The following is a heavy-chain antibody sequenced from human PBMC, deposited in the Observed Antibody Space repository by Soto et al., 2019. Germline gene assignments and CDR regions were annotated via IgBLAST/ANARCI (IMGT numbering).Heavy chain of an antibody. CDR3: ARRIAAAVSWFDP. J-gene: IGHJ5*02. D-gene: IGHD6-13*01. CDR1: GFTFSSYS. V-gene: IGHV3-21*01. Sequence: GGSLRLSCSASGFTFSSYSMNWVRQAPGKGLEWVSSISSSSSYIYYADSVKGRFTISRDNAKNSLYLQMNSLRAEDTAVYYCARRIAAAVSWFDPWGQGTLVTVSS. CDR2: ISSSSSYI.